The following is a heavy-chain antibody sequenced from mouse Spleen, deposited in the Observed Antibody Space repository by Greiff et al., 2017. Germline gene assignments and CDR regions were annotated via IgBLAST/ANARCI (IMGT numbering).Heavy chain of an antibody. CDR3: ARDAPYPSYAMDY. CDR1: GFTFSDFY. J-gene: IGHJ4*01. Sequence: EVMLVESGGGLVQSGRSLRLSCATSGFTFSDFYMEWVRQAPGKGLEWIAASRNKANDYTTEYSASVKGRFIVSRDTSQSILYLQMNALRAEDTAIYYCARDAPYPSYAMDYWGQGTSVTVSS. CDR2: SRNKANDYTT. V-gene: IGHV7-1*01.